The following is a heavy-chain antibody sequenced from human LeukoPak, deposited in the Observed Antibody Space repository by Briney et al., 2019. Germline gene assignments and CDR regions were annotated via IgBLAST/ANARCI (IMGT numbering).Heavy chain of an antibody. CDR1: GFTFSSYA. CDR2: ISYDGSNK. D-gene: IGHD4-23*01. Sequence: SGGSLRLSCAASGFTFSSYAMHWVRQAPGKGLEWVAVISYDGSNKYYADSVKGRFTISRDDSKNTLYLQMNSLRAEDTAVYYCARDFGNSDTYYYYYGMDVWGQGTTVTVSS. V-gene: IGHV3-30*04. J-gene: IGHJ6*02. CDR3: ARDFGNSDTYYYYYGMDV.